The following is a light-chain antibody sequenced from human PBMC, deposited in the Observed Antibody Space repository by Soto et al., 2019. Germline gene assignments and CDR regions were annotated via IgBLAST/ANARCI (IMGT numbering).Light chain of an antibody. CDR1: SXDVGGYNF. Sequence: QSVLTQPPSASGSPGQSVTISCTGTSXDVGGYNFVSWYQQHPGKAPQLIIYEVTKRPSGVPDRFSGSKSGNTASLTVSGLQTEDEADYYCSSYAATNNYVFGSGTKGTVL. V-gene: IGLV2-8*01. J-gene: IGLJ1*01. CDR3: SSYAATNNYV. CDR2: EVT.